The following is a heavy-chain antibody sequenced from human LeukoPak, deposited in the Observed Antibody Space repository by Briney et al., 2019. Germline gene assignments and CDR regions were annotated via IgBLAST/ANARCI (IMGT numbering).Heavy chain of an antibody. D-gene: IGHD2-15*01. Sequence: GGSLRLSCEGSGFTINYFSLNWVRQAPGKELEWVSHISGDSHTIYYGDSVKGRFTISRDKAKNSLFLQMRSLTAADTAVYYCATDPATCSGGSCSDNYWGQGTLVTVSS. V-gene: IGHV3-48*01. CDR3: ATDPATCSGGSCSDNY. J-gene: IGHJ4*02. CDR1: GFTINYFS. CDR2: ISGDSHTI.